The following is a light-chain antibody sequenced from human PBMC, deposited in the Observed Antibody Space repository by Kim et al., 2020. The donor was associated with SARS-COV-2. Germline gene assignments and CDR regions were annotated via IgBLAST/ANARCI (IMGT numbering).Light chain of an antibody. J-gene: IGLJ3*02. V-gene: IGLV1-44*01. CDR3: ASWDDSLSGVV. CDR2: SND. CDR1: SSNIGSNT. Sequence: GQRVTISCSGSSSNIGSNTVNWSQQRPGTAPKLLIYSNDQRPSGVPDRFSGSKSGTSVSLAISGLQSEDEADYYCASWDDSLSGVVFGGGTQLTVL.